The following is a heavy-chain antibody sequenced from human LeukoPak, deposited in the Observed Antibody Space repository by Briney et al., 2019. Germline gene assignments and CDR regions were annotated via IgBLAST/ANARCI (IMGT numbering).Heavy chain of an antibody. CDR3: AMGEYSSRTFDY. J-gene: IGHJ4*02. D-gene: IGHD6-13*01. V-gene: IGHV3-23*01. Sequence: GGSLRLSCAASGFTFSSYAMSWVRQAPGKGLEWVSAISGSGGSTYYADSVKGRFTISRDNSKNTLYLQMNSLRAEDTAVYYCAMGEYSSRTFDYRGQGTLVTVSS. CDR1: GFTFSSYA. CDR2: ISGSGGST.